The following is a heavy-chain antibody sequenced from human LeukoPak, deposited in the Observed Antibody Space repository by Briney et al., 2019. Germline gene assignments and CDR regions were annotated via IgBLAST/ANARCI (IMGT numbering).Heavy chain of an antibody. V-gene: IGHV4-61*02. CDR3: ATLGSGWYYFDY. D-gene: IGHD6-19*01. Sequence: SQTLSLTCTVSGGSISSGSYYWRWVRQPAGKGLEWIGRIYTSGSTNYNPSLKSRVTISVDTAKNQFSLKLSSVTAADTAVYYCATLGSGWYYFDYWGQGTLVTVSS. CDR2: IYTSGST. CDR1: GGSISSGSYY. J-gene: IGHJ4*02.